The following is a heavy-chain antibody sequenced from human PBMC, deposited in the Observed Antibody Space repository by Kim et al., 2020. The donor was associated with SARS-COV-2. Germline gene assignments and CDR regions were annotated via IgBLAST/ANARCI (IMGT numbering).Heavy chain of an antibody. CDR1: GFTFSSYA. CDR3: ARDEEKTPYYFDY. D-gene: IGHD2-15*01. J-gene: IGHJ4*02. V-gene: IGHV3-30-3*01. CDR2: ISYDGSNK. Sequence: GGSLRLSCAASGFTFSSYAMHWVRQAPGKGLQWVAVISYDGSNKYYADSVKGRFTISRDNSKNTLYLQMNSLRAEDTAVYYCARDEEKTPYYFDYWGQGT.